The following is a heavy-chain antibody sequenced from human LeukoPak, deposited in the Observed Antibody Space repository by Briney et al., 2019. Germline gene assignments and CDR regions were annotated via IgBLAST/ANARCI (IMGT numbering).Heavy chain of an antibody. J-gene: IGHJ4*02. CDR2: VYYSGST. CDR3: ARGPAGAAIDT. Sequence: SETLSLTCTVSGGSLSNYYWSWIRQPPGKGLEWIGYVYYSGSTNYNPSLKSRVTISVDTSKNQFSLKLSSVTSADTAVYYCARGPAGAAIDTWGQGTLVTVSS. V-gene: IGHV4-59*01. D-gene: IGHD6-13*01. CDR1: GGSLSNYY.